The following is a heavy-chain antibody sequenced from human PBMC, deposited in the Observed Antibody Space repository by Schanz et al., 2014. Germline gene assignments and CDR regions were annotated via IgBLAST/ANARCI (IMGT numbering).Heavy chain of an antibody. J-gene: IGHJ4*02. CDR3: ARVHHYDPSGLGYFDY. D-gene: IGHD3-22*01. V-gene: IGHV3-66*01. Sequence: EGQLAESGGGLVQPGGSLRLSCAVSGFTVSSNHMSWVRQAPGKGLEWVSVIYSGIGAYYADSVKDRFTVSRDNSKNTVYLQMNRLRAEDTAVYYCARVHHYDPSGLGYFDYWGQGALVTVSS. CDR1: GFTVSSNH. CDR2: IYSGIGA.